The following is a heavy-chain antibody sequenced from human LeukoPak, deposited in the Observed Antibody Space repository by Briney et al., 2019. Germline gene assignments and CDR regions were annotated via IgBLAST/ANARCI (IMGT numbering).Heavy chain of an antibody. CDR1: GGSFSGYY. CDR2: INHSGST. J-gene: IGHJ6*02. V-gene: IGHV4-34*01. CDR3: ATVDGYCSSTGCYVRNYYGMAV. D-gene: IGHD2-2*01. Sequence: SESLSLTCAVYGGSFSGYYWSWIRQPPGKGLEWIGEINHSGSTNYNASLKSRVKLQVDTTKTKFSLKLRSVTAAGTAVYYCATVDGYCSSTGCYVRNYYGMAVWGQGHRVTVSS.